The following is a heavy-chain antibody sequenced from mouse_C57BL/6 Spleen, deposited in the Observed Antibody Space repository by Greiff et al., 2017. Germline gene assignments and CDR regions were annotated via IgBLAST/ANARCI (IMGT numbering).Heavy chain of an antibody. CDR3: ARGYSNYGAMDY. D-gene: IGHD2-5*01. V-gene: IGHV1-61*01. J-gene: IGHJ4*01. CDR2: IYPSDSET. Sequence: QVQLQQPGAELVRPGSSVKLSCKASGYTFTGYWMDWVKQRPGQGLEWIGNIYPSDSETHYNQKFKDKATLTVDKSSSTAYMQLSSLTSEDSAVYYCARGYSNYGAMDYWGQGTSVTVSS. CDR1: GYTFTGYW.